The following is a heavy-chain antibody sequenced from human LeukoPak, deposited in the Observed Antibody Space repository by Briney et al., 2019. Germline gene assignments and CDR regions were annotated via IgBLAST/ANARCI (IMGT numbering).Heavy chain of an antibody. Sequence: PGGSLRLSCAASGFTFSSYDMTWVRQAPGKGLEWVSSISGSSSYIYYADSVKGRFTISRHNAKNSLYLQMNSLRAEDTAVYYCARVPAGVIGMKDAFDIWGQGTMVTVSS. V-gene: IGHV3-21*01. D-gene: IGHD3-16*02. CDR1: GFTFSSYD. CDR3: ARVPAGVIGMKDAFDI. CDR2: ISGSSSYI. J-gene: IGHJ3*02.